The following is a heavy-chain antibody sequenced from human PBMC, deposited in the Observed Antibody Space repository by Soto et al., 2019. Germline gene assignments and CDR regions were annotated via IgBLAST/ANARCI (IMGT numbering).Heavy chain of an antibody. Sequence: QVQLVESGGGVVQPGRSLRLSCAASGFTFSSYGMHWVRQAPGKGLEWVAVIWYDGSNKYYADSVKGRFTISRDNSKNALYLQMNSLRAEDTAVYYCARGVYSRSWYGHFDYWGQGTLVTVSS. CDR2: IWYDGSNK. CDR3: ARGVYSRSWYGHFDY. V-gene: IGHV3-33*01. J-gene: IGHJ4*02. CDR1: GFTFSSYG. D-gene: IGHD6-13*01.